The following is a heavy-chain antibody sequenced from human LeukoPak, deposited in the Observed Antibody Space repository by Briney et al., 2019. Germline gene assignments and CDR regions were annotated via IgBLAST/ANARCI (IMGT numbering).Heavy chain of an antibody. V-gene: IGHV3-30-3*01. J-gene: IGHJ4*02. Sequence: PRGSLRLSCAASGFTFSSYAMHWVRQAPGKGLEWVAVISYDGSNKYYADSVKGRFTISRDNSKNTLYLQMNSLRAEDTAVYYCAREDIVVVVAATTFDYWGQGTLVTVSS. D-gene: IGHD2-15*01. CDR1: GFTFSSYA. CDR3: AREDIVVVVAATTFDY. CDR2: ISYDGSNK.